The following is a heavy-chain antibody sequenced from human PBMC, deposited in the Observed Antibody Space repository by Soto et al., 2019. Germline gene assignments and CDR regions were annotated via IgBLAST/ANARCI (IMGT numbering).Heavy chain of an antibody. Sequence: SETLSLPGALSGYAITSGYYWGWIRQPPGKGLESMDTTHHTGRSQNNAPQKSRASTSIDTSKNPFSRRLSCVTAPETALHYCARVRPHCNSVSCIRGRWFDPWGQGTLVSVSS. CDR1: GYAITSGYY. V-gene: IGHV4-38-2*01. D-gene: IGHD2-2*01. J-gene: IGHJ5*02. CDR3: ARVRPHCNSVSCIRGRWFDP. CDR2: THHTGRS.